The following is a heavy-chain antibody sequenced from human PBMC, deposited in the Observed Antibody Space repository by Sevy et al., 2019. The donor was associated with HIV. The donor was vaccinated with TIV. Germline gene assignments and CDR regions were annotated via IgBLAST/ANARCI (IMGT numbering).Heavy chain of an antibody. V-gene: IGHV3-7*01. D-gene: IGHD5-12*01. J-gene: IGHJ4*02. Sequence: GGSLRLSCAASGFTFSSYWMSWVRQAPGKGLEWVANIKQDGSEKYYVDSVKGGLTISKDNAKNSLYLQMNSLRAEDTAVYYCARAAKSGYDQTYFDYWGQGTLVTVSS. CDR1: GFTFSSYW. CDR3: ARAAKSGYDQTYFDY. CDR2: IKQDGSEK.